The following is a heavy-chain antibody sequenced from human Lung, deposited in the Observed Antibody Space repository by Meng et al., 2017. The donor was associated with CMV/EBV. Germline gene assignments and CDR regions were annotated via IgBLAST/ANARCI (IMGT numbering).Heavy chain of an antibody. V-gene: IGHV5-51*01. CDR3: ARTTTPHYYYYGMDV. CDR1: GYSLTSYW. J-gene: IGHJ6*02. D-gene: IGHD4-17*01. Sequence: GGSLRLXCKGSGYSLTSYWIGWVRQMPGKGLEWMGIIYLGDSDTRYSPSFQGQVIISADKSISTAYLQWSSLKASDTAMYYCARTTTPHYYYYGMDVWGQGTTVTVSS. CDR2: IYLGDSDT.